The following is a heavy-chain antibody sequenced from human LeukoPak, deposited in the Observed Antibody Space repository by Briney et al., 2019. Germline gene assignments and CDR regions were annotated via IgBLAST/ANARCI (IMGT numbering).Heavy chain of an antibody. Sequence: PGGSLRLSCAASGFTFSSYAMHWVRQAPGKGLEWVAVISYDGSNKYYADSVKGRFTISRDNSKNMLYLQMNSLRAEDTAVYYCARSWSGDGMDVWGQGATVTVSS. V-gene: IGHV3-30-3*01. J-gene: IGHJ6*02. CDR1: GFTFSSYA. CDR2: ISYDGSNK. CDR3: ARSWSGDGMDV. D-gene: IGHD3-3*01.